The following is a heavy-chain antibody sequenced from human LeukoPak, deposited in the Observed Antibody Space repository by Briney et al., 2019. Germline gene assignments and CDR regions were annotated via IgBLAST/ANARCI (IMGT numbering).Heavy chain of an antibody. D-gene: IGHD2-2*03. J-gene: IGHJ4*02. CDR3: VREDLGYCSGPCFYD. Sequence: GGSLRLSCGGSGYHLSSNWMSWVRQAPGKGLEWVANIKYDGSETYYVDSVKGRFTISRDNARNSLYLHMNSLRAEDTAVYYCVREDLGYCSGPCFYDWGQGTLVTVSS. CDR1: GYHLSSNW. CDR2: IKYDGSET. V-gene: IGHV3-7*01.